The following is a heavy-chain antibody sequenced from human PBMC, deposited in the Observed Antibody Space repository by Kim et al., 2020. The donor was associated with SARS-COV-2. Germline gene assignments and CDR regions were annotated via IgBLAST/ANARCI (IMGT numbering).Heavy chain of an antibody. D-gene: IGHD2-8*01. J-gene: IGHJ4*01. V-gene: IGHV3-64D*09. Sequence: GGSLRLSWSASGFTFSTYAMYWVRQAPGKGLEYVSSISRSGRTIDYAESMKGRSTISRDNSKNMLYLQVSSLRPEDTAVYYCVKEVMPTSGTNYFDYWG. CDR2: ISRSGRTI. CDR3: VKEVMPTSGTNYFDY. CDR1: GFTFSTYA.